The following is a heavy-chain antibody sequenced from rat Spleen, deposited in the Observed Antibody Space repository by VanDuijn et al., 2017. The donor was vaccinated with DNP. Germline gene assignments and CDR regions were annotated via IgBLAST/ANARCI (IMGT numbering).Heavy chain of an antibody. CDR1: GFTLNTYW. D-gene: IGHD1-4*01. CDR2: IINSGGNT. J-gene: IGHJ2*01. Sequence: EVQLVESGGGLVQPGRSLKLSCAASGFTLNTYWMTWIRQAPGKGLEWIASIINSGGNTYYPDSVKGRFTISRDNAQSTLYLQMDSLRSEDTATYYCARGLPGYLAFDYWGQGVMVTVSS. V-gene: IGHV5-31*01. CDR3: ARGLPGYLAFDY.